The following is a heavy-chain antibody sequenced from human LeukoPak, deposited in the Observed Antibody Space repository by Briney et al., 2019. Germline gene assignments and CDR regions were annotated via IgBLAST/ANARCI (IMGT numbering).Heavy chain of an antibody. CDR1: GFTVSSYS. J-gene: IGHJ4*02. CDR2: ISSSSSYI. D-gene: IGHD4-11*01. Sequence: GGSLRLSCAASGFTVSSYSMNWVRQSPGKGLEWVSSISSSSSYIYYADSVKGRFTISRDNAKNSLYLQMNSLRAEDTAVYYCARPEGAVTTSGWGQGTLVTVSS. V-gene: IGHV3-21*01. CDR3: ARPEGAVTTSG.